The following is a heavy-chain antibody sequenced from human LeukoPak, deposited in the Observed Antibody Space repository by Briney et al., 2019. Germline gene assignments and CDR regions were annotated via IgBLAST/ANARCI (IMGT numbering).Heavy chain of an antibody. CDR1: GGSISSYY. CDR3: ARHLYYDILTGWVY. CDR2: IYTSGST. Sequence: KASETLSLTCTVSGGSISSYYWSWIRQPAGKGLEWIGRIYTSGSTNYNPSLKSRVTISVDTSKNQFSLKLSSVTAADTAVYYCARHLYYDILTGWVYWGQGTLVTVSS. V-gene: IGHV4-4*07. D-gene: IGHD3-9*01. J-gene: IGHJ4*02.